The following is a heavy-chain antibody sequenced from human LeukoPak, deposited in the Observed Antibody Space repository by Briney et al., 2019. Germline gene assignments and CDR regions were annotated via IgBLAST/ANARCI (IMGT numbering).Heavy chain of an antibody. CDR1: GGSFSGYY. V-gene: IGHV4-34*01. D-gene: IGHD2-15*01. CDR2: INHSGST. CDR3: AIRGYCSGGSCYHFDD. Sequence: SETLSLTCAVYGGSFSGYYWSWIRQPPGKGLEWIGEINHSGSTNYNPSLKSRVTISVDTSKNQFSLKLSCVTAADTAVYYCAIRGYCSGGSCYHFDDWGQGTLVTVSS. J-gene: IGHJ4*02.